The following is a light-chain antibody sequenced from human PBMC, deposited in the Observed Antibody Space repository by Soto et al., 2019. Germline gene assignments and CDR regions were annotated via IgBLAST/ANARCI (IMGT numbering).Light chain of an antibody. CDR2: GAS. CDR3: LQYGSTPVT. Sequence: ESVLTQSPGTLSLSPGDRATLSCRASQSVSSSYLAWYQQKPGQAPRLLIYGASSRATGIPDRFSGSGSGTDFTLTISRLEPEDVAAYFCLQYGSTPVTFGQGTKLDI. V-gene: IGKV3-20*01. J-gene: IGKJ2*01. CDR1: QSVSSSY.